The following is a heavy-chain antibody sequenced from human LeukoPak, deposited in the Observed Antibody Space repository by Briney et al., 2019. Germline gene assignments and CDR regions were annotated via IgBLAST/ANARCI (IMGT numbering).Heavy chain of an antibody. D-gene: IGHD2-15*01. CDR1: ELTLSSYS. Sequence: GGSLRLSCAASELTLSSYSMNWVPQAPGKGLKWVSSISSSSSYIYYADSVKGRFTISRDNAKNSLYLQMNGLRAEERAVYYCAIESFRMRESKTWCDPWGRETLVTVSS. V-gene: IGHV3-21*01. J-gene: IGHJ5*02. CDR2: ISSSSSYI. CDR3: AIESFRMRESKTWCDP.